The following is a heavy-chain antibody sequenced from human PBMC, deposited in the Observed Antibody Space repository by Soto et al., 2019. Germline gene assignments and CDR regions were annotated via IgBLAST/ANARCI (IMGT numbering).Heavy chain of an antibody. J-gene: IGHJ4*02. Sequence: QLQMQESGPGLVKFSETLSLTCTVSGASISSTSYYWGWIRLPPGKGLEWIASMSYSESTYYNPSLKSRVTISADTSKNQFSLNLNSVTAADTAIYYCVGSVTLVGGVNAADYWGQGTLVTVSS. CDR2: MSYSEST. CDR3: VGSVTLVGGVNAADY. CDR1: GASISSTSYY. D-gene: IGHD3-10*01. V-gene: IGHV4-39*01.